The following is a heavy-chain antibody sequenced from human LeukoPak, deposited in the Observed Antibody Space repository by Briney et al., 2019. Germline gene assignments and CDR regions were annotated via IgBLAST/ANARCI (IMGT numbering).Heavy chain of an antibody. CDR1: GGTFSSYG. CDR3: AREGIAARGSVDY. V-gene: IGHV1-69*13. Sequence: ASVKVSCKASGGTFSSYGISWVRQAPGQGLEWMGGIIPIFGIANYAQKFQGRVTITADESTSTAYMELSSLRSEDTAVYYCAREGIAARGSVDYWGQGTLVTVSS. J-gene: IGHJ4*02. D-gene: IGHD6-13*01. CDR2: IIPIFGIA.